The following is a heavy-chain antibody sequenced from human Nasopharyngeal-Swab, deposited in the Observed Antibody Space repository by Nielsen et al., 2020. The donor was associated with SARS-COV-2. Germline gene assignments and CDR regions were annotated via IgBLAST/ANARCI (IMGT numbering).Heavy chain of an antibody. CDR3: ASIAAAGAPGY. Sequence: RQAPGKGLEWIGSIYYSGSTYYNPSLKSRVTISVDTSKNQFSLKLSSLTAADTAVYYCASIAAAGAPGYWGQGTLVTVSS. J-gene: IGHJ4*02. CDR2: IYYSGST. V-gene: IGHV4-39*01. D-gene: IGHD6-13*01.